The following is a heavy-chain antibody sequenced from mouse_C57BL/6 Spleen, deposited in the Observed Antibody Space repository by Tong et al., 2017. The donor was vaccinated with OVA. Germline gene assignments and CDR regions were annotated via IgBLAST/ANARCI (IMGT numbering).Heavy chain of an antibody. J-gene: IGHJ4*01. CDR3: ARRHYGHPDYYAMDY. CDR1: GFTFSDYG. Sequence: EVQLQESGGGLVKPGGSLKLSCAASGFTFSDYGMHWVRQAPEKGLEWVAYISSGSSTIYYADTVKGRFTISRDNAKNTLFLQMTSLRSEDTAMYYCARRHYGHPDYYAMDYWGQGTSVTVSS. CDR2: ISSGSSTI. V-gene: IGHV5-17*01. D-gene: IGHD1-1*01.